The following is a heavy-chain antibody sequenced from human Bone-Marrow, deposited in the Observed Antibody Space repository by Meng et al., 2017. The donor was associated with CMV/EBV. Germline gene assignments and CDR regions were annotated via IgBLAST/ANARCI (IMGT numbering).Heavy chain of an antibody. Sequence: ASVKVSCKASRYTFTGYYVHWVRQAPGQGLEWMGWINPNSGGTNYAQRFQGRVSMTRDASISTIYMELSSLTSDDTAVYYCAKDGAFCGGDCYFDWGQGTLVTVSS. D-gene: IGHD2-21*01. J-gene: IGHJ4*02. CDR1: RYTFTGYY. CDR2: INPNSGGT. CDR3: AKDGAFCGGDCYFD. V-gene: IGHV1-2*02.